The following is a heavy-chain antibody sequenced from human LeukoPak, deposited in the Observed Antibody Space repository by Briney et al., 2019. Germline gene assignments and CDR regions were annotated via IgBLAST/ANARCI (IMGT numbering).Heavy chain of an antibody. CDR3: AELGITMIGGV. D-gene: IGHD3-10*02. J-gene: IGHJ6*04. Sequence: GGSLRLSCAASEFTFISYWMTWVRQAPGKVLEWVSYISSSGSTIYYAYALKVRFTISRDNAKNSLYLQMNSLRAEDTAVYYCAELGITMIGGVWGKGTTVTISS. V-gene: IGHV3-48*03. CDR1: EFTFISYW. CDR2: ISSSGSTI.